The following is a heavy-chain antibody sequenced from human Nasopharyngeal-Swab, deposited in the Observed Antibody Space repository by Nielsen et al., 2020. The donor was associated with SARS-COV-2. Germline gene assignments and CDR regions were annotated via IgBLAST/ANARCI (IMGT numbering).Heavy chain of an antibody. D-gene: IGHD1-1*01. Sequence: GESLRLSCKGSGYSFTRNWIGWVRQMPGKGLEWMGIIYPGDSDARYSPSFLGQVTISADKSINTAYLQWSSLKASDTAMYYCARQQIIGTTAPLGPFDIWGQGTMVTVSS. CDR3: ARQQIIGTTAPLGPFDI. CDR1: GYSFTRNW. CDR2: IYPGDSDA. J-gene: IGHJ3*02. V-gene: IGHV5-51*01.